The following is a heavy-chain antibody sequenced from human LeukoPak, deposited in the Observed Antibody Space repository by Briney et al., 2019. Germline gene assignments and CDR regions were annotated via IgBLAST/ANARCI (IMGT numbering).Heavy chain of an antibody. CDR1: GYTFTSYD. D-gene: IGHD5-12*01. Sequence: ASVKVSCKASGYTFTSYDINWVRQATGQGLEWMGWMNPNSGNTGYAQKFQGRVTMTRNTSISTAYVELSSLRSEDTAVYYCARGSGYDYYFDYWGQGTLVTVSS. V-gene: IGHV1-8*01. J-gene: IGHJ4*02. CDR3: ARGSGYDYYFDY. CDR2: MNPNSGNT.